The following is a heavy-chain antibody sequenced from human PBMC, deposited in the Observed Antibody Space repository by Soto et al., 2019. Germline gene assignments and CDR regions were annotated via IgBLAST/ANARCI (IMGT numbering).Heavy chain of an antibody. CDR3: VRHEGGEIFRVVMEGGAFEI. CDR2: IIPIFGTA. J-gene: IGHJ3*02. V-gene: IGHV1-69*06. CDR1: GGTFSSYA. D-gene: IGHD3-3*01. Sequence: QVQLVQSGAEVKKPGSSVKVSCKASGGTFSSYAISWVRQAPGQGLEWMGGIIPIFGTANYAQKFQGRVTITADKSTSTAYMELSSLRSEDTAVYYSVRHEGGEIFRVVMEGGAFEIWGQGTMVTVSS.